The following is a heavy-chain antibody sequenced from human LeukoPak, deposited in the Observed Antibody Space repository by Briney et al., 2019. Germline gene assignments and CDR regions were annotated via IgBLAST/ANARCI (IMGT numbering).Heavy chain of an antibody. J-gene: IGHJ4*02. Sequence: GGSLRLSCAASGFTFSPYAMSWVRQAPGKGLQRVSLISGSGDGAHYADSVKGRFTISRGNSKNTVYLQMTNLRAEDTAVYYCAKGYIQLWWFDYWGQGTLVTVSS. CDR2: ISGSGDGA. CDR1: GFTFSPYA. D-gene: IGHD2-21*01. CDR3: AKGYIQLWWFDY. V-gene: IGHV3-23*01.